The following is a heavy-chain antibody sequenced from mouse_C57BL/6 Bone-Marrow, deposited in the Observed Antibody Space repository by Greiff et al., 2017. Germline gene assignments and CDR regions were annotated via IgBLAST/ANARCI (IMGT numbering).Heavy chain of an antibody. V-gene: IGHV1-7*01. Sequence: QVQLQQSGAELAKPGASVKLSCKASGYTFTSYWMHWVKQRPGQGLEWIGYINPSSGYTKYNQKFKDKATLTADKYSSTAYMQLSSLTYEDSAVYYCARRMDYWGQGTSVTVSS. CDR2: INPSSGYT. CDR1: GYTFTSYW. J-gene: IGHJ4*01. CDR3: ARRMDY.